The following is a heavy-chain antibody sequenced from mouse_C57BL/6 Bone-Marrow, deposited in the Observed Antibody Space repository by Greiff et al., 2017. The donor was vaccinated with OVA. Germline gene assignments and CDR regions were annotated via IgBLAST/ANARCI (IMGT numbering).Heavy chain of an antibody. CDR3: TTDTTVVYFDY. J-gene: IGHJ2*01. Sequence: EVQLKESGAELVRPGASVKLSCTASGFNIKDDYMHWVKQRPEQGLEWIGWIDPENGDTEYASKFQGKATITADTSSNTAYLQLSSLTSEDTAVYYCTTDTTVVYFDYWGQGTTLTVSS. CDR1: GFNIKDDY. D-gene: IGHD1-1*01. V-gene: IGHV14-4*01. CDR2: IDPENGDT.